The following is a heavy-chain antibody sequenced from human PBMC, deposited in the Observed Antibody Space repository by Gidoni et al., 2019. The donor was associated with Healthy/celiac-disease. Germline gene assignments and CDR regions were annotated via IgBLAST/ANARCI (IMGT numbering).Heavy chain of an antibody. CDR1: GGSISSGGYS. D-gene: IGHD4-17*01. CDR2: SYYSGST. V-gene: IGHV4-31*03. J-gene: IGHJ6*02. Sequence: QVQLQESGPGLVKLSQTLSLTCTVSGGSISSGGYSWSWIRQHPGKGLEWIGYSYYSGSTYYHPSLKSRVTISVDTSTNQFSLKLSSVTAAYTAVYFCARDDFTVTKGGYYYYGMAVWGQVITVTVSS. CDR3: ARDDFTVTKGGYYYYGMAV.